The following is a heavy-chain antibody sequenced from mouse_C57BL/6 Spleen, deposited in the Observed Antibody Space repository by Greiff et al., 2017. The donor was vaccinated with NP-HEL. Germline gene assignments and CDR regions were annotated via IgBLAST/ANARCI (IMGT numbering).Heavy chain of an antibody. CDR1: GYAFSSSW. CDR2: IYPGDGDT. D-gene: IGHD1-1*01. Sequence: VQLVESGPELVKPGASVKISCKASGYAFSSSWMNWVKQRPGKGLEWIGRIYPGDGDTNYNGKFKGKATLTADKSSSTAYMQLSSLTSEDSAVYFCARTPYYGSPSWFAYWGQGTLVTVSA. CDR3: ARTPYYGSPSWFAY. J-gene: IGHJ3*01. V-gene: IGHV1-82*01.